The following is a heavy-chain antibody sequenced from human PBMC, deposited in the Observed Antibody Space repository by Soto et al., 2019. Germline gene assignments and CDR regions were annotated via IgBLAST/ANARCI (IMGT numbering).Heavy chain of an antibody. CDR1: GFTVSSNY. V-gene: IGHV3-53*01. Sequence: GGSLRLSCAASGFTVSSNYMSWVRQAPGKGLEWVSVIYSGGSTHYADSVKGRFTISRDNSKNTLYLQMNSLRAEDTAVYYCARRHSGSSWYYFDYWGQGTLVTVSS. D-gene: IGHD6-13*01. J-gene: IGHJ4*02. CDR3: ARRHSGSSWYYFDY. CDR2: IYSGGST.